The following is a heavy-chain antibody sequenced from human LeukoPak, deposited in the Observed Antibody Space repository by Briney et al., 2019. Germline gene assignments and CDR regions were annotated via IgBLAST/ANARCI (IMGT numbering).Heavy chain of an antibody. V-gene: IGHV3-30*14. Sequence: PGRSLRLSCAASGFTFSSYAMHWIRQAPGKGLEWVAVISSDGSNKYYADSMKGRFTVSRDNSKNTLYLQLNSLRAEDTAVYYCARGEDYGDCFDYWGQGTLVTVSS. CDR2: ISSDGSNK. D-gene: IGHD4-17*01. CDR3: ARGEDYGDCFDY. J-gene: IGHJ4*02. CDR1: GFTFSSYA.